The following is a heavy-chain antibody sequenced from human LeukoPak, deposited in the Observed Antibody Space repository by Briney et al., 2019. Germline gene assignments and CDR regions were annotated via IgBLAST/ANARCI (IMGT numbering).Heavy chain of an antibody. D-gene: IGHD6-13*01. CDR2: IYPGDSDT. CDR3: ARHREWSSSWSPFDY. V-gene: IGHV5-51*01. Sequence: GESLKISCKGSGYSFTNYWIGWVRQMPGKGLEWMGIIYPGDSDTRYSPSFQGQVTISADKSISTAYLQWSSLKASDTAMYYCARHREWSSSWSPFDYWGQGTLVTVSS. J-gene: IGHJ4*02. CDR1: GYSFTNYW.